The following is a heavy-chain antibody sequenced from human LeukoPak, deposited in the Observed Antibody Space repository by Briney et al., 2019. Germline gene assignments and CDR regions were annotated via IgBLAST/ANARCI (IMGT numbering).Heavy chain of an antibody. CDR2: ISSSSSYI. V-gene: IGHV3-21*01. D-gene: IGHD3-10*01. J-gene: IGHJ4*02. CDR3: ARADSEGYYFDY. CDR1: GFTFSSYS. Sequence: GGSLRLSCAVSGFTFSSYSMNWVRQAPGKGLEWVSSISSSSSYIYYADSVKGRFTISRDNAKNSLYLQMNSLRAEDTAVYYCARADSEGYYFDYWGQGTLVTVSS.